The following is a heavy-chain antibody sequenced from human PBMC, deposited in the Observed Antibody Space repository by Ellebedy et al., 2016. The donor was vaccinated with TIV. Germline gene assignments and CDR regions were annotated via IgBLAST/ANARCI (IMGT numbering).Heavy chain of an antibody. V-gene: IGHV3-7*01. CDR2: INHDGSEK. CDR3: ARDLLHSWDEAPLFDY. J-gene: IGHJ4*02. D-gene: IGHD2-15*01. CDR1: GFTFSSYW. Sequence: GGSLRLSXAASGFTFSSYWMSWVRQTPGKGLEWVAQINHDGSEKNYVDSVKGRFTIARDSAKNSLYLQMNSLRAEDTAVYYCARDLLHSWDEAPLFDYWGQGTLVTVSS.